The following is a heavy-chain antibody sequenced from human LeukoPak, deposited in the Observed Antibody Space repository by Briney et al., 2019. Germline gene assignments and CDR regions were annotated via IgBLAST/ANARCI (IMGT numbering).Heavy chain of an antibody. V-gene: IGHV3-21*01. CDR2: ISSSSSYK. Sequence: GGSLRLPCAASGFTFSSYSMNWVRQAPGKGLEWVSSISSSSSYKYYEDSVKGRFTISRDNAKNSLYLQMNSLRAEDTAVYYCARASSNLPDYWGQGTLVTVSS. CDR1: GFTFSSYS. J-gene: IGHJ4*02. CDR3: ARASSNLPDY. D-gene: IGHD4-11*01.